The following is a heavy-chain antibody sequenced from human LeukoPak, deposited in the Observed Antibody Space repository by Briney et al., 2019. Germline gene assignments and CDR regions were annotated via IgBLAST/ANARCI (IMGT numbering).Heavy chain of an antibody. V-gene: IGHV3-23*01. Sequence: PGGSLRLSCVASGFTFTNYAMSWVRQPPGKGLEWVSAISATRGNTYYADSVQGRFSISRGNSKNTLYLQMNSPRAEDTAVYYCAKDLISSAAWRFDPWGQGTLVTVSS. CDR3: AKDLISSAAWRFDP. J-gene: IGHJ5*02. D-gene: IGHD6-13*01. CDR2: ISATRGNT. CDR1: GFTFTNYA.